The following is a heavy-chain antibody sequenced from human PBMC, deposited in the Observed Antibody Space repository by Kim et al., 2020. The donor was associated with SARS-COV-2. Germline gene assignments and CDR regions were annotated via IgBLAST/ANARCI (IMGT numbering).Heavy chain of an antibody. CDR3: SRDPYQSGGVRPGDC. CDR1: GFSVSGSY. D-gene: IGHD3-16*01. Sequence: GGSLRLSCAASGFSVSGSYMSWVRQAPGKGLEWVSVFEDDGDTFYADSVKGRFTVSRDTSTNAVFLQMNSLRTDDTAVYYCSRDPYQSGGVRPGDCWGQGTLVTVSS. CDR2: FEDDGDT. J-gene: IGHJ4*02. V-gene: IGHV3-53*01.